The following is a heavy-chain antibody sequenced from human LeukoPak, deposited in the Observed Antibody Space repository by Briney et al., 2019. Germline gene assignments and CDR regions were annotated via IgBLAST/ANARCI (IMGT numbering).Heavy chain of an antibody. Sequence: GGSLRLSCAASGFTVSNNYMTWVRQAPGKGLEWVSIIYSGGNTYYADSVKGRFTISRDNSKNTLYLQMNNLRAEDTAVYYCARVPSAYYFDYWGQGALLTVSS. J-gene: IGHJ4*02. CDR3: ARVPSAYYFDY. V-gene: IGHV3-53*01. D-gene: IGHD6-6*01. CDR1: GFTVSNNY. CDR2: IYSGGNT.